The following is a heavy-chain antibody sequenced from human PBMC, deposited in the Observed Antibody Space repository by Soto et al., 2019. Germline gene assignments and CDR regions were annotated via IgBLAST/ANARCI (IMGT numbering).Heavy chain of an antibody. CDR3: ARIRGSTIFGVDYYGMDV. J-gene: IGHJ6*02. CDR2: IYYSGSI. Sequence: SETLSLTCTVSGNSISDYYWSWMRQTPGKGLEWIGNIYYSGSISYNPSLESRVTISVDTSNNQFSLELSSVTAADTAVYFCARIRGSTIFGVDYYGMDVWGQGTTVTVSS. V-gene: IGHV4-59*01. CDR1: GNSISDYY. D-gene: IGHD3-3*01.